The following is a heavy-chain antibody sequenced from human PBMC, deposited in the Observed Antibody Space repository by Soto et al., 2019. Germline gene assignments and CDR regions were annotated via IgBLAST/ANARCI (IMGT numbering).Heavy chain of an antibody. D-gene: IGHD4-4*01. J-gene: IGHJ6*02. CDR1: GFTFSSYW. CDR2: IKQDGSEK. V-gene: IGHV3-7*03. Sequence: PGGSLRLSCAASGFTFSSYWMSWVRQAPGKGLEWVANIKQDGSEKYYVDSVKGRFTISRDNAKNSLYLQMNSLRAEDTAVYYCARETHYSTYDYYGMDVWGPGTTVTVSS. CDR3: ARETHYSTYDYYGMDV.